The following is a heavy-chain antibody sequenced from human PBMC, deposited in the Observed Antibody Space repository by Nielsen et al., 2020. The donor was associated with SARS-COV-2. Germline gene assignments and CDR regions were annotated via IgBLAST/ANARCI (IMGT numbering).Heavy chain of an antibody. CDR1: GGSISSSSYY. D-gene: IGHD3-10*01. V-gene: IGHV4-39*01. Sequence: SETPSLTCTVSGGSISSSSYYWGWIRQPPGKGLEWIGSIYYSGSTYYNPSLKSRVTISVDTSKNQFSLKLSSVTAADTAVYYCASLYYLSGFDYWGQGTLVTVSS. CDR3: ASLYYLSGFDY. J-gene: IGHJ4*02. CDR2: IYYSGST.